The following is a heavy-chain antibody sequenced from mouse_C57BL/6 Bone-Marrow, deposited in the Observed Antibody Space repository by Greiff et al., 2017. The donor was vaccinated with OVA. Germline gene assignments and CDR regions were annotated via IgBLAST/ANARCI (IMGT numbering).Heavy chain of an antibody. V-gene: IGHV1-64*01. CDR3: ARENYDGNFDY. J-gene: IGHJ2*01. CDR2: IPPNSGST. Sequence: QVQLQQPGAELVKPGASVKLSCKASGYTFTSYWMHWVKQRPGQGLEWIGMIPPNSGSTNYNEKFKSKATLTVDKSSSTAYMQLSSLTSEDSAVYYCARENYDGNFDYWGQGTTLTVSS. D-gene: IGHD2-3*01. CDR1: GYTFTSYW.